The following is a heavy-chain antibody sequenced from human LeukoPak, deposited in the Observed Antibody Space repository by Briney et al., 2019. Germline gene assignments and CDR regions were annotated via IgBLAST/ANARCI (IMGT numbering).Heavy chain of an antibody. CDR2: IQYHGTNK. D-gene: IGHD7-27*01. J-gene: IGHJ4*02. V-gene: IGHV3-30*02. CDR1: GFMFSNYG. Sequence: GGSLRLSCETSGFMFSNYGIHWVRQAPGKGLEWVAFIQYHGTNKYYADSVKGRFTISRDNSKNTVFLQMNSLRAEDTAVYYCAKEGLGSVDYWGQGTLVTVSS. CDR3: AKEGLGSVDY.